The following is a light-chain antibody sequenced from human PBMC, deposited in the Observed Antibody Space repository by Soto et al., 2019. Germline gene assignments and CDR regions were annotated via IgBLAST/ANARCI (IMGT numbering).Light chain of an antibody. CDR2: GAS. V-gene: IGKV3-15*01. J-gene: IGKJ1*01. CDR3: QQYYSYPRT. CDR1: QSVNSN. Sequence: EIVLTQSPDTLSVSPGERATISCRASQSVNSNLAWYQQKPGQAPRLLIYGASTRATGIPDRFSGSGSGTDFTLTISGLQSEDFATYYCQQYYSYPRTFGQGTKVDIK.